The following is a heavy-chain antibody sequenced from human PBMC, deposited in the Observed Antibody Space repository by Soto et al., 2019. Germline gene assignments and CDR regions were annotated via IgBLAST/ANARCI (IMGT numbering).Heavy chain of an antibody. V-gene: IGHV3-30*18. CDR1: GFTFSSYG. D-gene: IGHD3-10*01. CDR3: AKDIESNYSGSGPTDY. J-gene: IGHJ4*02. CDR2: ISYDGSNK. Sequence: GGSLRLSCAASGFTFSSYGMHWVRQAPGKGLEWVAVISYDGSNKYYADSVKGRFTISRDNSKNTLYLQMNSLRAEDTAVYYCAKDIESNYSGSGPTDYWGQGTLVTVSS.